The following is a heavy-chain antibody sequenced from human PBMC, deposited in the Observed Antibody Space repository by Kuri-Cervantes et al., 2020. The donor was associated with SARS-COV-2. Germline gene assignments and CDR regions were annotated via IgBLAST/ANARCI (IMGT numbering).Heavy chain of an antibody. D-gene: IGHD3-22*01. CDR1: GGTFSSYA. J-gene: IGHJ6*03. Sequence: SVKVSCKASGGTFSSYAINWLRQAPGQGLEWMGGIIPVLGTANYAPNFQGRVTITADESTSTAYMELSSLRSEDTAVYYCALGYCGSGYPRNYYYMDVWGKGTTVTVSS. CDR2: IIPVLGTA. V-gene: IGHV1-69*13. CDR3: ALGYCGSGYPRNYYYMDV.